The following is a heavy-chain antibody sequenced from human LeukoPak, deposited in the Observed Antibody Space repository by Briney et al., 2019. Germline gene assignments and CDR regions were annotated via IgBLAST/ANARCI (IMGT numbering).Heavy chain of an antibody. Sequence: GGSLRLSCAASGFTFSSYSMNWVRQAPGKGLEWVSSISSGSSYIYYADSVKGRFTISRDNAKSSLYLQMNSLRAEDTAVYYCARDQNVVVINFDYWGQGTLVTVSS. J-gene: IGHJ4*02. CDR1: GFTFSSYS. D-gene: IGHD3-22*01. CDR2: ISSGSSYI. V-gene: IGHV3-21*01. CDR3: ARDQNVVVINFDY.